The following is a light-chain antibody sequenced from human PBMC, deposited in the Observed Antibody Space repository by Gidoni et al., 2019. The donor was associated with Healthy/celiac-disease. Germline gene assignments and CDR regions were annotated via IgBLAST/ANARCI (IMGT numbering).Light chain of an antibody. Sequence: SYELTQPPSVSVSPGQPASITCSGDNLGDKYACWYKQKPGQSPVLVIYQDSKRPSGFPERFSGSNSGNTATLTISGTQAMDEADYYCQAWDSSIVVFGGGTKLTVL. J-gene: IGLJ2*01. V-gene: IGLV3-1*01. CDR1: NLGDKY. CDR2: QDS. CDR3: QAWDSSIVV.